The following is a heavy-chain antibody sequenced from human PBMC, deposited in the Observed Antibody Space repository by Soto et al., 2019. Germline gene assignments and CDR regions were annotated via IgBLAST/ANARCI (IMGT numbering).Heavy chain of an antibody. V-gene: IGHV3-66*01. Sequence: EVQLVESGGGLVQPGGSLRLSCAASGFTVSSNYMSWVRQAPEKGLEWVSVIYSGGSTYYADSVKGRFTITRDNPQDTLYLQMNSRRAEDTAVYYCARARGYCSDWLSWGEGSLVVVS. CDR2: IYSGGST. D-gene: IGHD6-19*01. J-gene: IGHJ4*02. CDR1: GFTVSSNY. CDR3: ARARGYCSDWLS.